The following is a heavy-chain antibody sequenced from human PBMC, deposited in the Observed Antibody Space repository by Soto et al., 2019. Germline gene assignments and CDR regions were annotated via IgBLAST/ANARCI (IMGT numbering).Heavy chain of an antibody. D-gene: IGHD2-2*01. J-gene: IGHJ4*02. CDR2: ISSSGSTI. V-gene: IGHV3-48*03. CDR3: ARGYHLFGNDY. CDR1: GFTFSSYE. Sequence: EVQLVESGGGLVQPGGSLRLSCAASGFTFSSYEMNWVRQAPGKGLEWVSYISSSGSTIYYADSVKGRCTISRDNAKNSLYLQMNSLRAEDTAVYYCARGYHLFGNDYWGQGTLVTVSS.